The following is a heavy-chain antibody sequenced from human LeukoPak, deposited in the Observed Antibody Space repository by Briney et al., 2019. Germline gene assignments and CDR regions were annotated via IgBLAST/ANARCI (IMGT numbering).Heavy chain of an antibody. J-gene: IGHJ4*02. CDR3: ATVRDYWSGYYPQPFDY. V-gene: IGHV1-24*01. CDR2: FDPEDGET. Sequence: ASVKVSCKVSGYTLTELSMHWVRQAPGEGLEWMGGFDPEDGETIYAQKFQGRVTMAEDTSTDTAYMELSSLRSEDTAVYYCATVRDYWSGYYPQPFDYWGQGTLVTVSS. D-gene: IGHD3-3*01. CDR1: GYTLTELS.